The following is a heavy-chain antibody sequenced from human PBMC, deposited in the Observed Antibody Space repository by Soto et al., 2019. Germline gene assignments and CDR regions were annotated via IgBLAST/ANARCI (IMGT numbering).Heavy chain of an antibody. J-gene: IGHJ5*02. CDR2: MHHTQGT. CDR3: AKVPFVGYFDWLDL. CDR1: GGSISNYY. V-gene: IGHV4-59*01. D-gene: IGHD3-22*01. Sequence: ERRCSPCSVSGGSISNYYWTWIRQPPGGGLEWIGYMHHTQGTNDNPSLMGLVHMSIDTSMNQFYLRLTSVTAADADVYYSAKVPFVGYFDWLDLWGHGTLVTVSS.